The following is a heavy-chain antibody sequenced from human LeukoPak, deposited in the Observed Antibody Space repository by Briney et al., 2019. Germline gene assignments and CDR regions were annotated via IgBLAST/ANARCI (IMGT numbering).Heavy chain of an antibody. J-gene: IGHJ4*02. Sequence: KTSETLSLTCAVYGGSLGGYYWRWIRQPPGRGRDWVGEINHSGSTNYNPSLKSRVTISVDTSKNQFSLKLSSVTAADTAVYYCARGSMVFRFGGLGYWGQGTLVTVSS. CDR2: INHSGST. V-gene: IGHV4-34*01. CDR3: ARGSMVFRFGGLGY. D-gene: IGHD2/OR15-2a*01. CDR1: GGSLGGYY.